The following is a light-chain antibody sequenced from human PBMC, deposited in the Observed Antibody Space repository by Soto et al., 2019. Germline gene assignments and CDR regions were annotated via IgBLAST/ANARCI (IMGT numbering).Light chain of an antibody. J-gene: IGKJ5*01. CDR1: QDIAGY. CDR2: AAY. CDR3: QTAYSFPIT. Sequence: DIQVTQSPSSVSASVGYRATITCRASQDIAGYLAWYQHKPGRAPELLIHAAYSLQSGVPSRFSGSGSGTDFTLTINSLQPEDFATYYCQTAYSFPITFGQGTRLAIK. V-gene: IGKV1D-12*01.